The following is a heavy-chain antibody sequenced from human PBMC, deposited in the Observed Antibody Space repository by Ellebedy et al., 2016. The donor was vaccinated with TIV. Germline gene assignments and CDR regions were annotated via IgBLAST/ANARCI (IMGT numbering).Heavy chain of an antibody. CDR1: GFTIRRYA. V-gene: IGHV3-23*01. CDR3: LGGDN. J-gene: IGHJ4*02. CDR2: ISGSDDST. Sequence: GESLKISCAVSGFTIRRYAMGWVRQAPGEGLEWVSSISGSDDSTYYVDYVKGRFTISRDDSRNTLYLQMNSLRAEDSAVYYCLGGDNWGQGTLVIVSS. D-gene: IGHD3-16*01.